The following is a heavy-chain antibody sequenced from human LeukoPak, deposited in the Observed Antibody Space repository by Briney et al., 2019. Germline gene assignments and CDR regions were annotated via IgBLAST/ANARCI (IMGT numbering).Heavy chain of an antibody. Sequence: ASVKVSCKASGYTFTGYYMHWVRQAPGQGLEWMGWIKPNSGGTNYAQKFQGRVTMTRDTSISTAYMELSRLRADDTAVYYCARDQSSCSSTSCPNWFDPWGQGTLVTVSS. CDR1: GYTFTGYY. V-gene: IGHV1-2*02. J-gene: IGHJ5*02. D-gene: IGHD2-2*01. CDR3: ARDQSSCSSTSCPNWFDP. CDR2: IKPNSGGT.